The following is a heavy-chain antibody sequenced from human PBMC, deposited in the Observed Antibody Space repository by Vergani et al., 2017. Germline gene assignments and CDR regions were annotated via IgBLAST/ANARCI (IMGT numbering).Heavy chain of an antibody. D-gene: IGHD2-2*02. CDR1: GFTFSSYA. Sequence: EVQLLESGGGLVQPGGSLRLSCAASGFTFSSYAMSWVRQAPGKGLEWVSAIRGSGGSTYYADSVKGRFTISRDNSKNTLYLQMNSLRAEDTAVYYCAKWASCSSTSCYTYYYYMDVWGKGTTVTVSS. CDR3: AKWASCSSTSCYTYYYYMDV. CDR2: IRGSGGST. V-gene: IGHV3-23*01. J-gene: IGHJ6*03.